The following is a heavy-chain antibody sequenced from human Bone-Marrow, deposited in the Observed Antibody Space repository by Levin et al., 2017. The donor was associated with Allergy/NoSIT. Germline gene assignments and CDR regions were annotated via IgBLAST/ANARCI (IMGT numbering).Heavy chain of an antibody. J-gene: IGHJ4*02. D-gene: IGHD1-26*01. V-gene: IGHV2-5*02. CDR2: IYWDDDI. CDR1: GFSLSTSGMG. Sequence: SGPTLVKPTQTLTLTCTFSGFSLSTSGMGVGWIRQPPGKALEWLALIYWDDDIRYSPSLKSRLTITKDTSKHQVVLTVTNMDPVDTATYYCAHNKRATWAYCFDYWGQGTLVTVSS. CDR3: AHNKRATWAYCFDY.